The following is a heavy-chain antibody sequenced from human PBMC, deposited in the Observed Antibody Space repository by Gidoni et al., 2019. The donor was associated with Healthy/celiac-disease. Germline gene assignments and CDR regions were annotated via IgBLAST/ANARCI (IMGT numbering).Heavy chain of an antibody. Sequence: QVQLQQWGAGLLKPSETLSLTCAVYGGSFSGYYWRWIRQPPGKGLEWIGEINHSGSTNYNPSLKSRVTISVDTSKNQFSLKLSSVTAADTAVYYCARNRRWRGYSYGKTWNLDNNWFDPWGQGTLVTVSS. V-gene: IGHV4-34*01. CDR2: INHSGST. CDR3: ARNRRWRGYSYGKTWNLDNNWFDP. CDR1: GGSFSGYY. D-gene: IGHD5-18*01. J-gene: IGHJ5*02.